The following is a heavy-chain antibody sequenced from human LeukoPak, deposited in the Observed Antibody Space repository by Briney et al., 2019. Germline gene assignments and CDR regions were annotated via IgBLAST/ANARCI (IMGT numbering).Heavy chain of an antibody. V-gene: IGHV3-53*01. D-gene: IGHD1-1*01. CDR2: IYAGGGT. CDR3: ARELSAGTTGMDV. Sequence: GGSLRLSCAASGFTVSSNYMSWVRQGPGKGLEWVSVIYAGGGTYYGDSVKGRFTISRDNSKNTVYLQMNSLRDDDTAVYYCARELSAGTTGMDVWGQGTTVTVSS. CDR1: GFTVSSNY. J-gene: IGHJ6*02.